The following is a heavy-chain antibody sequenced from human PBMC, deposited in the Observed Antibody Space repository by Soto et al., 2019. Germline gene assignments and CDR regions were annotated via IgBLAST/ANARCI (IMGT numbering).Heavy chain of an antibody. CDR1: GYTFSNYG. CDR2: ISLYSDGT. V-gene: IGHV1-18*01. J-gene: IGHJ5*02. D-gene: IGHD2-2*01. Sequence: QVQLVQSGGEVKRPGASVKVSCKTSGYTFSNYGITWVRQAPGQPLEWLGWISLYSDGTNYAQKFKGRVSMTTDTSTTTAYMELRSLRSDDTAVYYCARVVPGAEAWFGPWGHGTLVTVSS. CDR3: ARVVPGAEAWFGP.